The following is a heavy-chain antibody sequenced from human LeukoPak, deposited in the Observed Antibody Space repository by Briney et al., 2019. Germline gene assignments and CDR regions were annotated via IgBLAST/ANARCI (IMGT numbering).Heavy chain of an antibody. CDR2: INHSGST. Sequence: SETLSLTCAVYGGSFSGYYWSWIRQPPGKGLEWIGEINHSGSTNYNPSLKSRVTISVDTSKNQFALKLSSVPAADTVVYYCAXXGXNNXVVVVAAGLDIXGQGTMVTVSS. V-gene: IGHV4-34*01. J-gene: IGHJ3*02. CDR1: GGSFSGYY. CDR3: AXXGXNNXVVVVAAGLDI. D-gene: IGHD2-15*01.